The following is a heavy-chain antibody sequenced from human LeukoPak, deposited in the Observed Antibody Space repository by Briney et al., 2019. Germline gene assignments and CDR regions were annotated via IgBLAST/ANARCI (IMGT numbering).Heavy chain of an antibody. J-gene: IGHJ4*02. CDR1: GFTFITYW. CDR3: ARDNMRDGGIAVAGTDY. D-gene: IGHD6-13*01. Sequence: GGSLRLSCAASGFTFITYWMSWVRQAPGKGLEWVANIKQDGSEKYYVDSVKGRLTISRDNAKNSLYLQMNSLRAEDTAVYYCARDNMRDGGIAVAGTDYWGQGTLVTVSS. CDR2: IKQDGSEK. V-gene: IGHV3-7*01.